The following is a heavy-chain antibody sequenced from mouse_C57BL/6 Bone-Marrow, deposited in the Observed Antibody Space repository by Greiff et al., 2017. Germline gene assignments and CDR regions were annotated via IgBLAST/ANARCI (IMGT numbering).Heavy chain of an antibody. CDR1: GYTFTSYS. CDR3: AIFAMDY. V-gene: IGHV1-74*01. J-gene: IGHJ4*01. Sequence: QVHLQQPGAALVKPGASVKVSCKASGYTFTSYSMHWVTPRPGHGLEWIGRINPSDSDTNYTPKFNGKATLTVDKSSSTAYMQLSSLTSEDSAVYYCAIFAMDYWGQGTSVTVSS. CDR2: INPSDSDT.